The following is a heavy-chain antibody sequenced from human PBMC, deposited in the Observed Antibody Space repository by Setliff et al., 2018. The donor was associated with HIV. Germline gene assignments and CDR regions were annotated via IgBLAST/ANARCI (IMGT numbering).Heavy chain of an antibody. V-gene: IGHV3-23*01. D-gene: IGHD1-26*01. CDR1: GFTFSGYA. CDR3: ARDRGGNSGGFYDPPLDV. CDR2: ITGSGFTT. J-gene: IGHJ4*02. Sequence: GGSLRLSCAASGFTFSGYAMTWVRQAPGEGLEWVSTITGSGFTTYYADSLKGRFTISRDNAKKSLYLEMNSLRAEDTAVYYCARDRGGNSGGFYDPPLDVGGLGTLVTVSS.